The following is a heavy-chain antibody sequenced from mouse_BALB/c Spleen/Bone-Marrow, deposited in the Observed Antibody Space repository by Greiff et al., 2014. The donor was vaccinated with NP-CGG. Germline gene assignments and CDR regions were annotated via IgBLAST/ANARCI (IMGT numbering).Heavy chain of an antibody. CDR2: IYPGNVIT. V-gene: IGHV1S56*01. CDR1: NYTFTTYY. D-gene: IGHD1-1*01. J-gene: IGHJ2*01. Sequence: QVQLKESGPELVKPGASVRISCKASNYTFTTYYIYWVKQRPGQGLEWIGWIYPGNVITKYNEKFKAKAILTADKYSSTAYMQISSLASEDSAVYFCTRSRYGSYYGYWGQGTPLTVSS. CDR3: TRSRYGSYYGY.